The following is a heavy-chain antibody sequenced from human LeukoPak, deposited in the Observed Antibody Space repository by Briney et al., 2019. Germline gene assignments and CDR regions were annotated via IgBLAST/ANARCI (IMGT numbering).Heavy chain of an antibody. D-gene: IGHD6-13*01. CDR2: FYTGGTT. Sequence: GGSLRLSCAASGFIVSSNYMSWVRQAPGKGLEWVSVFYTGGTTDYANSVKGRFTISKDNSKNTVYLQMSSLRVDDTAVYYCAKAASSSWPSYYYGMDVWGQGTTVTVSS. J-gene: IGHJ6*02. CDR1: GFIVSSNY. CDR3: AKAASSSWPSYYYGMDV. V-gene: IGHV3-53*01.